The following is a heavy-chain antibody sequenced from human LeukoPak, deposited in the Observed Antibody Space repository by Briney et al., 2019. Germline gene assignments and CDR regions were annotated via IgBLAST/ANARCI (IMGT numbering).Heavy chain of an antibody. D-gene: IGHD2-15*01. CDR2: MKLDGSEE. CDR3: TRWARYCSGGSCYSWFDP. J-gene: IGHJ5*02. V-gene: IGHV3-7*01. CDR1: GFTFSSYW. Sequence: PGGSLRLSCAASGFTFSSYWTSWVRQAPGKGLEWVANMKLDGSEEYYVDSVKGRFTISRDNAKNSLYLQMNSLRVDDTAVYYCTRWARYCSGGSCYSWFDPWGQGTLVTVSS.